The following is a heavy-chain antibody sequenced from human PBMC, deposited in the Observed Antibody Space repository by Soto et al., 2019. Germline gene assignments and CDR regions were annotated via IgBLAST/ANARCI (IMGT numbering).Heavy chain of an antibody. D-gene: IGHD4-4*01. V-gene: IGHV5-10-1*01. J-gene: IGHJ4*02. CDR3: ARLGIPLDDINSAFDY. CDR1: GYSFTSHW. CDR2: MDPSDSYT. Sequence: ESLKISPKVSGYSFTSHWISSVRQMPGKGLEWMGRMDPSDSYTNYSPYFQGHVTISADKSINTAYLQWSSLKASDTAMYYCARLGIPLDDINSAFDYWGQGTLVTVSS.